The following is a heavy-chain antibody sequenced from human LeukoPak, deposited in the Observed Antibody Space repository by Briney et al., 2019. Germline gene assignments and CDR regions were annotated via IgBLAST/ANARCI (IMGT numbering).Heavy chain of an antibody. CDR2: INHSGST. D-gene: IGHD3-10*01. CDR3: AGSMVRGRGYYYYYVDV. Sequence: PSETLSLTCAVYGGSFSGYYWSWIRQPPGKGLEWIGEINHSGSTNYNPSLKSRVTISVDTSKNQFSLKLSSVTAADTAVYYCAGSMVRGRGYYYYYVDVWGKGTTVTVSS. J-gene: IGHJ6*03. CDR1: GGSFSGYY. V-gene: IGHV4-34*01.